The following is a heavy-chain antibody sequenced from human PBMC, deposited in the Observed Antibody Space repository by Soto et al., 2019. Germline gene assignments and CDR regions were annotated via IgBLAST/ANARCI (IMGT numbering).Heavy chain of an antibody. V-gene: IGHV3-48*02. CDR1: GLTFNNYH. Sequence: GGSLRLSCAASGLTFNNYHMNWVRQAPGKGLEWISSISITGTSIYYADSVNGRFTISRDNAKNSLYLQMNSLRDEDTAVYYCVRETSSRAYGMDVWGQGTTVTAP. D-gene: IGHD2-2*01. CDR3: VRETSSRAYGMDV. CDR2: ISITGTSI. J-gene: IGHJ6*02.